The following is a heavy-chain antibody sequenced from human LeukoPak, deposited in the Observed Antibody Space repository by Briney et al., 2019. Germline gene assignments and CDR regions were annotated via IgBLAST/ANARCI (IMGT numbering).Heavy chain of an antibody. CDR2: IYYSGST. Sequence: SETLSLTCTVSGGSISSYYWSLIRQPPGKGLEWIGYIYYSGSTNYNPPLKSRVTISVDTSRNQFSLKLSSVTAADMAVYYCTRGIQSPSVWGQGTLVTVSS. D-gene: IGHD3-3*02. V-gene: IGHV4-59*01. J-gene: IGHJ4*02. CDR3: TRGIQSPSV. CDR1: GGSISSYY.